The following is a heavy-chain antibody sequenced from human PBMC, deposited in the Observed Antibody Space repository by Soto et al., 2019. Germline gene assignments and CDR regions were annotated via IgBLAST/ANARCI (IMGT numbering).Heavy chain of an antibody. J-gene: IGHJ4*01. CDR3: ASGYDDYGDYAAPSIY. CDR2: ISYDGSNK. CDR1: GFTFSSYA. Sequence: GGYLRLSCEASGFTFSSYAMHWVRQAPGKGLEWVAGISYDGSNKYYADSVKGRFTISRDNSKNMLYLQMNSMRAEDTAVDYCASGYDDYGDYAAPSIYWGHGTPVTVSS. V-gene: IGHV3-30-3*01. D-gene: IGHD4-17*01.